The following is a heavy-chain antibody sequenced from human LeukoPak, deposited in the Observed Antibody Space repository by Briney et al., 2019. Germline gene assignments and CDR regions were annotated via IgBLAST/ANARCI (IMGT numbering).Heavy chain of an antibody. J-gene: IGHJ4*02. CDR1: GYTFTSYD. D-gene: IGHD3-9*01. Sequence: ASVKVSCKASGYTFTSYDINWVRQATGQGLEWMGWMNPNSGNTGYAQKFQGRVTMTRDTSITTAYMEMSRLRSDDTALYYCARSPHILTGENFDYRGQGTLVTVSS. CDR3: ARSPHILTGENFDY. V-gene: IGHV1-8*02. CDR2: MNPNSGNT.